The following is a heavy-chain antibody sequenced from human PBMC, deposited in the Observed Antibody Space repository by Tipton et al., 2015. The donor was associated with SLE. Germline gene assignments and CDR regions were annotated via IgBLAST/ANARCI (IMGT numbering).Heavy chain of an antibody. CDR1: GFTFSSYA. CDR2: ISGSGGST. D-gene: IGHD3-22*01. CDR3: AKDNYYDSSGYYL. V-gene: IGHV3-23*01. Sequence: PRLSCAASGFTFSSYAMSWVRQAPGKGLEWVSAISGSGGSTYYADSVKGRFTISRDNSKNTLYLQMNSLRAEDTAVYYCAKDNYYDSSGYYLWGQGTLVTVSS. J-gene: IGHJ5*02.